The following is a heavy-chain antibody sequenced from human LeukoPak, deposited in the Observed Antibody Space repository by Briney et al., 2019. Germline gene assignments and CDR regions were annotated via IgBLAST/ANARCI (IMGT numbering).Heavy chain of an antibody. D-gene: IGHD5-24*01. Sequence: PGGSLRLSXAASGFTFSNYAMSWVRQAPGKGLEWVSGISGSGGRTYYGDSVKGRFTISRDNSKNALYLQMNSLRAEDTAVYYCAKDGLGYNYDYWGQGTLVTVSS. CDR2: ISGSGGRT. V-gene: IGHV3-23*01. J-gene: IGHJ4*02. CDR1: GFTFSNYA. CDR3: AKDGLGYNYDY.